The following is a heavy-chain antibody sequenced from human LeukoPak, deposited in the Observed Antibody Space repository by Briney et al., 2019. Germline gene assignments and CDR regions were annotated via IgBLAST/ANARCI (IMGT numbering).Heavy chain of an antibody. CDR1: GFTVSSYG. J-gene: IGHJ6*03. Sequence: GGSLRLSCAASGFTVSSYGMHWVRQAPGKGLEWVAFIRYDGSNKYYADSVKGRFTISRDNSKNTLYLQIDSLRAEDMAVYYCAKFRAPGYFHYYLDVWGKGTTVTVSS. CDR3: AKFRAPGYFHYYLDV. CDR2: IRYDGSNK. V-gene: IGHV3-30*02.